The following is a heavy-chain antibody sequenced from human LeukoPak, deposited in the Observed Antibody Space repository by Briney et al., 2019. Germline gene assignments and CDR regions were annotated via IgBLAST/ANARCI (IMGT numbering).Heavy chain of an antibody. J-gene: IGHJ4*02. D-gene: IGHD3-16*02. CDR2: IHHDGRI. CDR3: ARSHDHFWGNYPDY. V-gene: IGHV4/OR15-8*01. CDR1: GGSIDSTNW. Sequence: SETLSLTCDVSGGSIDSTNWWNWVRQPPGKGLEWIGEIHHDGRINYNPSLKSRVTLSVDKSKNQFSLRLNSVTAADTAMYYCARSHDHFWGNYPDYWGQGTLVTVSS.